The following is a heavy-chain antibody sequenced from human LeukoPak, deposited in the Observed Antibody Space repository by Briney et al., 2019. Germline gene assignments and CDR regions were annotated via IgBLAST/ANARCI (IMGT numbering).Heavy chain of an antibody. J-gene: IGHJ4*02. CDR2: IRYDGSNK. Sequence: GGSLRLSCAASGFTFSSYGMHWVRQAPGKGLEWVAFIRYDGSNKYYADSVKGRFTISRDNSKNTLYLQMNSLRAEDTAVYYCAKDLAEYCSSTSCYDPFDYWGQGALVTVSS. CDR3: AKDLAEYCSSTSCYDPFDY. CDR1: GFTFSSYG. D-gene: IGHD2-2*01. V-gene: IGHV3-30*02.